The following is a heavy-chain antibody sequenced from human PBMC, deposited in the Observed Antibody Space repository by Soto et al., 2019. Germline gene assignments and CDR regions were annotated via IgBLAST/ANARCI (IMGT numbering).Heavy chain of an antibody. Sequence: QVQLQQWGAGLLKPSETLSLTCAVYGGSFSGYYWCWIRQPPGKGLEWMGEINHSGSTNYNPSLKSRVTISVDTSKNQFSLKLSSVTAADTAVYYCARDPHYGYVWGSYRPFDYWGQGTLVTVSS. CDR3: ARDPHYGYVWGSYRPFDY. J-gene: IGHJ4*02. D-gene: IGHD3-16*02. CDR2: INHSGST. V-gene: IGHV4-34*01. CDR1: GGSFSGYY.